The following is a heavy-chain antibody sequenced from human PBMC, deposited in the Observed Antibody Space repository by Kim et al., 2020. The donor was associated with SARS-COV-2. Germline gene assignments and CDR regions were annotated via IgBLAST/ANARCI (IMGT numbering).Heavy chain of an antibody. V-gene: IGHV4-4*02. CDR3: ARRWMAVFDI. J-gene: IGHJ3*02. Sequence: STNYNPALKSRVTVSVDNSKNQFSLKLSSVTAADTAVYYCARRWMAVFDIWGQGTMVTVSS. CDR2: ST. D-gene: IGHD6-19*01.